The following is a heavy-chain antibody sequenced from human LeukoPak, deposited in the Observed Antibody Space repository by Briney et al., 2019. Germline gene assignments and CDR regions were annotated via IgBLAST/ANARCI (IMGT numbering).Heavy chain of an antibody. Sequence: GGSLRLSCAASGFTFSRYTMTWVRQAPGKGLEWVSGIGASGDKTHYADSVKGRFTISRDNSKYTVYLQMNSLRAEDTAVYYCAKADLYDSSGYYLAIAGDFDYWGQGTLVTVS. CDR3: AKADLYDSSGYYLAIAGDFDY. D-gene: IGHD3-22*01. CDR2: IGASGDKT. J-gene: IGHJ4*02. V-gene: IGHV3-23*01. CDR1: GFTFSRYT.